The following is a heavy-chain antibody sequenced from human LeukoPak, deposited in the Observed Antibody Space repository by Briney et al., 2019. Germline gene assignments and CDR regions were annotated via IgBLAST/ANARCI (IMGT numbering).Heavy chain of an antibody. CDR3: ARDRWEVPFDY. Sequence: GGSLRLSCAASGFTFSSYEMNWVRQAPGKGLEWVSYISSSGSTIYYADSVKGRFTISRDNAKNSLYLQMNSLRAEDTAVYYCARDRWEVPFDYWGQGTLVTVSS. V-gene: IGHV3-48*03. CDR2: ISSSGSTI. CDR1: GFTFSSYE. J-gene: IGHJ4*02. D-gene: IGHD1-26*01.